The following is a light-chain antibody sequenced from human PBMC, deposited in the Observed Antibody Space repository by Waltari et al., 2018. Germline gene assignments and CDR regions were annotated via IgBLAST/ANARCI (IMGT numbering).Light chain of an antibody. J-gene: IGLJ2*01. V-gene: IGLV2-14*01. CDR2: DVY. CDR1: DSDIGSYKY. CDR3: SSYTSISTVI. Sequence: SALTQPASVSGSPGESITISCTGTDSDIGSYKYVSWYQQYPGKAPKPLIYDVYARPSGVSNRFSGSKSVNTASLTISGLQAEDEAEYFCSSYTSISTVIFGGGTKVSVL.